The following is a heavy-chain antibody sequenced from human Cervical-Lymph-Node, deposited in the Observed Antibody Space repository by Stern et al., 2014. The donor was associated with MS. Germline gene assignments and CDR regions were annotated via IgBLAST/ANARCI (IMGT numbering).Heavy chain of an antibody. Sequence: QVQLQESGPGLVKPSETLSLTCTVSGGSISSSSYYWGWIRQPPGKGLEWIGSIYYSGSTYYNPSLKSRVTISVDTSKTQFSLKLSSVTAADTAVYYCARFSSGWYEEAAFDIWGQGTMVTVSS. CDR3: ARFSSGWYEEAAFDI. V-gene: IGHV4-39*01. J-gene: IGHJ3*02. D-gene: IGHD6-19*01. CDR1: GGSISSSSYY. CDR2: IYYSGST.